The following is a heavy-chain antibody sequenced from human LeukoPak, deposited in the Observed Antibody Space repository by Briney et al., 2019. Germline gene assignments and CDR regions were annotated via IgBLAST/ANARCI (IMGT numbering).Heavy chain of an antibody. D-gene: IGHD5-18*01. CDR3: ARGGDTAMGGALYYYYGMDV. J-gene: IGHJ6*02. Sequence: SETLSLTCTVSGGSISSGGYYWSWIRQHPGKGLEWIGYIYYSGSTYYNPSLKSRITISIDTSKNQFSLKLSSVTAADTAVYYCARGGDTAMGGALYYYYGMDVWGQGTTVTVSS. CDR1: GGSISSGGYY. V-gene: IGHV4-31*03. CDR2: IYYSGST.